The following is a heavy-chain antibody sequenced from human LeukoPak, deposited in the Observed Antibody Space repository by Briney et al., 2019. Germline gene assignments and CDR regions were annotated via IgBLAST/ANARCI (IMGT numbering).Heavy chain of an antibody. CDR2: IYYSGST. D-gene: IGHD3-10*01. Sequence: PSETLSLTCTVSGGSISSSSYYWGWIRQPPGKGLEWIGSIYYSGSTYYNPSLKSRVTISVDTSKNQFSLKLSSVTAADTAVYYCASNRDGELFYSWYFDYWGQGTLVTVSS. J-gene: IGHJ4*02. V-gene: IGHV4-39*01. CDR3: ASNRDGELFYSWYFDY. CDR1: GGSISSSSYY.